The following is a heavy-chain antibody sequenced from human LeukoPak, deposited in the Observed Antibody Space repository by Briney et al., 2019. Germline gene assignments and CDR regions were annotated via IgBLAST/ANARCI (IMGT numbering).Heavy chain of an antibody. CDR2: IKQDGSRK. CDR3: ARDIDEGSGYYDY. V-gene: IGHV3-7*01. D-gene: IGHD3-22*01. J-gene: IGHJ4*02. CDR1: GFTSSSFW. Sequence: GGSLTLSCAASGFTSSSFWMCWVRQAPGKGLEWVANIKQDGSRKNYVGSVKGRFTISRDNTKNSLYLQMNSLSSEDTAVYYCARDIDEGSGYYDYWGQGTLVTVSS.